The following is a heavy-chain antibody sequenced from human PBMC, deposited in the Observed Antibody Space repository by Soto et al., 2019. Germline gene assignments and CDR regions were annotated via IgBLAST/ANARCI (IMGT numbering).Heavy chain of an antibody. CDR3: AKDKYSSSSAGDY. J-gene: IGHJ4*02. CDR1: GFTFSSYA. D-gene: IGHD6-6*01. V-gene: IGHV3-23*01. Sequence: GGSLRLSCAASGFTFSSYAMSWVRQAPGKGLEWVSAISGSGGSKYYADSVKGRFTISRDNSKNTLYLQMNSLRAEDTAVYYCAKDKYSSSSAGDYWGQGTLVTVSS. CDR2: ISGSGGSK.